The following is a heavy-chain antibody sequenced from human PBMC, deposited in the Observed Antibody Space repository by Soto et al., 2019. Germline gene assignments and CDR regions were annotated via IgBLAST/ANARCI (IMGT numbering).Heavy chain of an antibody. Sequence: EVQLVESGGGLVQPGGSLRLSCAASGFTFSSYSMNWVRQAPGKGLEWVSYISSSSSTIYYADSVKGRFTISRDNAKYSLYLQMNSLRAEDTAVYDCARDRYYDSSGPTDYWGQGTLVTVSS. CDR2: ISSSSSTI. CDR1: GFTFSSYS. V-gene: IGHV3-48*01. D-gene: IGHD3-22*01. J-gene: IGHJ4*02. CDR3: ARDRYYDSSGPTDY.